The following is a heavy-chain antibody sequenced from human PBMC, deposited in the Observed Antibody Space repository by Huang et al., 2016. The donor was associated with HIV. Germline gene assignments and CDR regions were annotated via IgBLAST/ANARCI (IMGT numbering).Heavy chain of an antibody. CDR2: IYYKGIT. Sequence: QLLLQESGPGLVKPSEALALTCAVSGGSIRSSDYHWGWIRQPPGKGLEWIGSIYYKGITHYSPSLKSRVTIAGYTSKNLFFLNLTSMTAADTAVYYCARHREGPVAYYSGWGSHLNYMDVWGRGRTVVVSS. V-gene: IGHV4-39*01. CDR3: ARHREGPVAYYSGWGSHLNYMDV. CDR1: GGSIRSSDYH. J-gene: IGHJ6*03. D-gene: IGHD3-10*01.